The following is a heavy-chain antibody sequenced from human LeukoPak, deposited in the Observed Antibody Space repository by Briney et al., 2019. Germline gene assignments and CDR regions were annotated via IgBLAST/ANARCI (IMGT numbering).Heavy chain of an antibody. J-gene: IGHJ3*02. Sequence: SETLSLTCTVSGGSISSSNYYWGWIRQPPGKGLEWIASVYYSGSTYYNPSLKSRVTISVDTSKNQFSLKLSSVTAADTAVYYCARGSVVVIPYAFDIWGQGTMVTVSS. CDR3: ARGSVVVIPYAFDI. D-gene: IGHD3-22*01. CDR2: VYYSGST. CDR1: GGSISSSNYY. V-gene: IGHV4-39*07.